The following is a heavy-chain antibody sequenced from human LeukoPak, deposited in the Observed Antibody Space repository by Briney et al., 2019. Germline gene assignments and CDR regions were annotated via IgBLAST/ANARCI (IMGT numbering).Heavy chain of an antibody. CDR1: GFTFSSYW. Sequence: GGSLRLSCAASGFTFSSYWMSWVRQAPGKGLEWVAVISYDGSNKYYADSVKGRFTISRDNSKNTLYLQMNSLRAEDTAVYYCANLLRWEPYWGQGTLVTVSS. CDR3: ANLLRWEPY. J-gene: IGHJ4*02. CDR2: ISYDGSNK. V-gene: IGHV3-30*18. D-gene: IGHD4-23*01.